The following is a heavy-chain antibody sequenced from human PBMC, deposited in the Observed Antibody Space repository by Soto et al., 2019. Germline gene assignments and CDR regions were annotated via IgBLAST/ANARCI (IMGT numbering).Heavy chain of an antibody. D-gene: IGHD6-13*01. Sequence: QVQLVESGGGVVQPGRSLRLSCAASGFTFSSYGMHWVRQAPGKGLEWVAVISYDGSNKYYADSVKGRFTISRDNSKNTLYLQMNSLRAEDTAVYYCAKEGSSWYFPGSDRFDYWGQGTLVTVSS. CDR3: AKEGSSWYFPGSDRFDY. CDR1: GFTFSSYG. J-gene: IGHJ4*02. V-gene: IGHV3-30*18. CDR2: ISYDGSNK.